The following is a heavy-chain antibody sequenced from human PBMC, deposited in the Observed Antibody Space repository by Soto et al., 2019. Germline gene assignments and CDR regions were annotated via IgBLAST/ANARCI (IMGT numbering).Heavy chain of an antibody. J-gene: IGHJ4*02. Sequence: QVQLVESGGGVVQPGRSLRLSCAASGFTFSSYAMHWFRQAPGKGLERVAVISYDGSNKYYADSVKGRFTISRDNSKNTMYLQMNSLRAEDTAVYYCARASPTLLKDIVVVVADPFDYWGQGTLVTVSS. CDR2: ISYDGSNK. D-gene: IGHD2-15*01. V-gene: IGHV3-30-3*01. CDR1: GFTFSSYA. CDR3: ARASPTLLKDIVVVVADPFDY.